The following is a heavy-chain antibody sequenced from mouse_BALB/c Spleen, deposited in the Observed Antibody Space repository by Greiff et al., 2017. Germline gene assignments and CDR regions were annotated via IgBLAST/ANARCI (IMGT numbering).Heavy chain of an antibody. Sequence: VQLKESGGGLVQPGGSLKLSCAASGFDFSRYWMSWVRQAPGKGLEWIGEINPDSSTINYTPSLKDKFIISRDNAKNTLYLQLSKVRSEDTALYYCARPYDYDGAWFAYWGQGTLVTVSA. CDR3: ARPYDYDGAWFAY. D-gene: IGHD2-4*01. V-gene: IGHV4-1*02. CDR2: INPDSSTI. CDR1: GFDFSRYW. J-gene: IGHJ3*01.